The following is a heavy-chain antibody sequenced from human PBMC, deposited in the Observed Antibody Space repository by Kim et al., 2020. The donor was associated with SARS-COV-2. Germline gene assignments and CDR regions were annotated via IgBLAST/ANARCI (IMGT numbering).Heavy chain of an antibody. CDR2: FDPEDGET. V-gene: IGHV1-24*01. D-gene: IGHD3-22*01. CDR1: GYTLTELS. J-gene: IGHJ4*02. CDR3: ATPLIDSSGYYYFPH. Sequence: ASVKVSCKVSGYTLTELSMHWVRQAPGKGLEWMGGFDPEDGETIYAQKFQGRVTMTEDTSTDTAYMELSSLRSEDTAVYYCATPLIDSSGYYYFPHWGQGTLVTVSS.